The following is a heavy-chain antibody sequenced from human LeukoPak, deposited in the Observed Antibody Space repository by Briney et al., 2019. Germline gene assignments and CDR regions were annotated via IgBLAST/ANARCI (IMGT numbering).Heavy chain of an antibody. V-gene: IGHV1-69*04. J-gene: IGHJ6*02. CDR1: GGTFSSYA. D-gene: IGHD3-9*01. CDR3: ARWDYDILTGGSYGMDV. Sequence: GASVKVSCKASGGTFSSYAISWVRQAPGQGLEWMGRIIPILGIANYAQKFQGRVTITADKSTSTAYMELSSLRSEDTAVYYCARWDYDILTGGSYGMDVWGQGTTVTVSS. CDR2: IIPILGIA.